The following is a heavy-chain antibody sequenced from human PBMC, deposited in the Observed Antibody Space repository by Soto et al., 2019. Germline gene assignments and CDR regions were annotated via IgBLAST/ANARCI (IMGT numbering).Heavy chain of an antibody. V-gene: IGHV1-2*04. J-gene: IGHJ4*02. Sequence: ASVKVSCKASGYTFTGYYMHWVRQAPGQGLEWMGWINPNSGGTNYAQKFQGWVTMTRDTSISTAYMELSRLRSDDTAVYYCARSGYCSSTSCYYFDYWGQGTLVTVSS. CDR1: GYTFTGYY. CDR3: ARSGYCSSTSCYYFDY. D-gene: IGHD2-2*01. CDR2: INPNSGGT.